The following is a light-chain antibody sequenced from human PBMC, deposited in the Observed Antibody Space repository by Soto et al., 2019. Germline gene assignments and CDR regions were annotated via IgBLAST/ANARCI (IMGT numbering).Light chain of an antibody. CDR1: QSVLYSSNDRSY. CDR3: QQYFTTPWT. CDR2: WAS. J-gene: IGKJ1*01. Sequence: EIVMTQSPDSLAVSLGERATIKCKSSQSVLYSSNDRSYLAWFQQKPGQPPKALIYWASSRESGVPDRFSGSGSGTDFTLSISSLQAEDVAVYFCQQYFTTPWTFGQGTKMEI. V-gene: IGKV4-1*01.